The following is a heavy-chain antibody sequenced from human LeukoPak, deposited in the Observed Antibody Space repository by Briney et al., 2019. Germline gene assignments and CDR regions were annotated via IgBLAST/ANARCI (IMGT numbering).Heavy chain of an antibody. V-gene: IGHV1-18*01. CDR3: AREPYSSSSRYYFDY. CDR1: GYTFTSYG. CDR2: ISAYNGNT. Sequence: ASVKVSCKASGYTFTSYGISWVRQAPGQGLEWMGWISAYNGNTNYAQKLQGRVTMTTDTSTSTAYMEVRSLRSDDTAVYYCAREPYSSSSRYYFDYWGQGTLVTVSS. J-gene: IGHJ4*02. D-gene: IGHD6-6*01.